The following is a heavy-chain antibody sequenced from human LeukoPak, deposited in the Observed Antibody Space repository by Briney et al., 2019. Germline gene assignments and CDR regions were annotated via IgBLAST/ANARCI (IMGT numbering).Heavy chain of an antibody. V-gene: IGHV3-21*01. CDR1: GFTFSSYS. CDR2: ISSSSSYI. J-gene: IGHJ4*02. Sequence: GGSLRLSCAASGFTFSSYSMNWVRQAPGKGLEGVSSISSSSSYIYYADSVKGRFTISRDNAKNSLYLQMNSLRAEDTAVYYCARDLSSGWYGASGYFDYWGQGTLVTVSS. CDR3: ARDLSSGWYGASGYFDY. D-gene: IGHD6-19*01.